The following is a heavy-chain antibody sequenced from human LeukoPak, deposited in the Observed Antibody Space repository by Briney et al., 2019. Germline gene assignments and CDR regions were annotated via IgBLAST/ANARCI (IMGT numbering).Heavy chain of an antibody. V-gene: IGHV4-39*01. D-gene: IGHD3-10*01. CDR1: GGSFSGYY. CDR3: ARHRRITMVYYFDY. J-gene: IGHJ4*02. CDR2: IYYSGST. Sequence: KPSETLSLTCAVYGGSFSGYYWGWIRQSPGKGLEWIGSIYYSGSTYYNPSLKSRVTISVDTSKNQFSLKLSSVTAADTAVYYCARHRRITMVYYFDYWGQGTLVTVSS.